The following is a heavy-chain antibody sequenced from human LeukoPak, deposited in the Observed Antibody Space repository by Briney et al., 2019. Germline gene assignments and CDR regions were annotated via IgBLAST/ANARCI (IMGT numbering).Heavy chain of an antibody. Sequence: GASVKVSCKASGYTFTGYYMHWVRQAPGQGLEWMGIINPSGGSTSYAQKFQGRVTMTRDTSTSTVYMELSSLRSEDTAVYYCARLSGGGYSGYDYRFDYWGQGTLVTVSS. D-gene: IGHD5-12*01. J-gene: IGHJ4*02. CDR3: ARLSGGGYSGYDYRFDY. CDR2: INPSGGST. CDR1: GYTFTGYY. V-gene: IGHV1-46*03.